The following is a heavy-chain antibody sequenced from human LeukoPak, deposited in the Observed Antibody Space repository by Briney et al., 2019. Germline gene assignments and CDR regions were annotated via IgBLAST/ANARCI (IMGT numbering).Heavy chain of an antibody. CDR3: ARARREMVDY. Sequence: SETLSLTCTVSGYSISSGYYWGWIRQPPGKGLERIGSIYHSGSTYYNPSLKSRVTISVDTSKNQFSLKLSSVTAADTAVYYCARARREMVDYWGQGTLVTVSS. D-gene: IGHD5-24*01. CDR2: IYHSGST. J-gene: IGHJ4*02. V-gene: IGHV4-38-2*02. CDR1: GYSISSGYY.